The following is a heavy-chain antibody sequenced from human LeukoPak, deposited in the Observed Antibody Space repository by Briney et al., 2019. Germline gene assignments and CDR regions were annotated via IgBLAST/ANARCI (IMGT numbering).Heavy chain of an antibody. Sequence: PGGSLRLSCAASGFTFSSYAMGWVRQAPGKGLEWVLAISGGDGSAYYADSVKGRFTISRDNSKNTLYLQMNSLRAEDTAIYFCAKAPHGYSYGYFFDYWGQGTLVTVSS. CDR3: AKAPHGYSYGYFFDY. D-gene: IGHD5-18*01. CDR2: ISGGDGSA. V-gene: IGHV3-23*01. CDR1: GFTFSSYA. J-gene: IGHJ4*02.